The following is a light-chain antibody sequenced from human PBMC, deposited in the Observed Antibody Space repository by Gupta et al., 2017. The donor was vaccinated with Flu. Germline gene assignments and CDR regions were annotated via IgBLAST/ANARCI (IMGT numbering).Light chain of an antibody. CDR3: QQYNTYSRT. Sequence: PSTLSASVGDRVTITCRASQSISSWLAWYQQKPGKPPNLLIYKASSLESGVPSRFSGSGSGTEFTLTISSLQPDDFATYYCQQYNTYSRTFGQGTKVEIK. J-gene: IGKJ1*01. V-gene: IGKV1-5*03. CDR2: KAS. CDR1: QSISSW.